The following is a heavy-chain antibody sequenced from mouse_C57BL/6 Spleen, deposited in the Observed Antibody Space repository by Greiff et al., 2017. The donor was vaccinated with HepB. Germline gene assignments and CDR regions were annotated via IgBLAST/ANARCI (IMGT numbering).Heavy chain of an antibody. Sequence: EVKVVESGGGLVKPGGSLKLSCAASGFTFSDYGMHWVRQAPEKGLEWVAYISSGSSTIYYADTVKGRFTISRDNAKNTLFLQMTSLRSEDTAMYYCAKEGTGAFAYWGQGTLVTVSA. J-gene: IGHJ3*01. CDR3: AKEGTGAFAY. D-gene: IGHD4-1*01. CDR1: GFTFSDYG. CDR2: ISSGSSTI. V-gene: IGHV5-17*01.